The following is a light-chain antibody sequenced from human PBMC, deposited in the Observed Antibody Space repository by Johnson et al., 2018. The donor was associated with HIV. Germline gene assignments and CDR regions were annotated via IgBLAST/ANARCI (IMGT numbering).Light chain of an antibody. CDR1: SSNIGYHY. V-gene: IGLV1-51*02. CDR3: GTWDSGLGAVYV. CDR2: ENN. Sequence: QLVLTQPPSVSAAPGQKVTISCSGSSSNIGYHYVSWYQQLPGTAPKLLIYENNKRPSGIPDRFSGSKSGTSATLGITGLQTGDEADYYCGTWDSGLGAVYVFGPGTKVTVL. J-gene: IGLJ1*01.